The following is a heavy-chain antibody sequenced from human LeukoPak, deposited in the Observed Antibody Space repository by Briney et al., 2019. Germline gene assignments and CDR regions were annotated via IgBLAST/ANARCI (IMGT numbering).Heavy chain of an antibody. Sequence: SETLSLTCTVSGGSISSYYWSWIRQPPGKGLEWIGYIYYSGSTNYNPSLKSRVTISVDTSKNQFSLKLSSVTAADTAVYYCARHYYDSSGFGPDAFDIWGQGTMVTVSS. V-gene: IGHV4-59*01. CDR2: IYYSGST. CDR1: GGSISSYY. CDR3: ARHYYDSSGFGPDAFDI. D-gene: IGHD3-22*01. J-gene: IGHJ3*02.